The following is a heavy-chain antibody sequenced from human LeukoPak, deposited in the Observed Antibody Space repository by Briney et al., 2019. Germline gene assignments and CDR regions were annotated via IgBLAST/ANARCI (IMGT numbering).Heavy chain of an antibody. Sequence: GGSLRLSCAASGFTVSRSYMSWVRQAPGKGLELVSLIYSGGSTYYADSVKGRFTISRDNSKDTLYLQMNSLRGEDTAVYYCAKALENSGWSPLDYWGQGTLVTVSS. CDR1: GFTVSRSY. CDR3: AKALENSGWSPLDY. D-gene: IGHD6-19*01. V-gene: IGHV3-66*01. J-gene: IGHJ4*02. CDR2: IYSGGST.